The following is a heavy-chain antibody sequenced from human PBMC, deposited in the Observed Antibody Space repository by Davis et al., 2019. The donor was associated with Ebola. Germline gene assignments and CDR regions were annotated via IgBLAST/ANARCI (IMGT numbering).Heavy chain of an antibody. J-gene: IGHJ4*02. Sequence: GESLKISCVASGFTFNSFAMAWVRQAPGKGLEWVSSVGSGGGRADYAESVKGRFTVSRDNSRNTLYLQMNYLRVGDTAVYYCANTAAGTFLFDYWGQGTLVTVSS. CDR3: ANTAAGTFLFDY. CDR1: GFTFNSFA. CDR2: VGSGGGRA. V-gene: IGHV3-23*01. D-gene: IGHD6-13*01.